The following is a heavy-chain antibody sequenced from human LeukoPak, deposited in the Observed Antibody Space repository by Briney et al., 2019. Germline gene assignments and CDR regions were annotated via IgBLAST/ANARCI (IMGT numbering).Heavy chain of an antibody. CDR3: AAALAIAVGGTTPGDY. CDR1: GFTFTKFW. D-gene: IGHD6-19*01. CDR2: IQEDGKKE. J-gene: IGHJ4*02. Sequence: PGESLRLSCEASGFTFTKFWMSWVRQAPGKGLEWVANIQEDGKKENYVDSVRGRFTISRDNAKNSLYLKMNSLRVEDTAVYYCAAALAIAVGGTTPGDYWGQGTLVTVSS. V-gene: IGHV3-7*01.